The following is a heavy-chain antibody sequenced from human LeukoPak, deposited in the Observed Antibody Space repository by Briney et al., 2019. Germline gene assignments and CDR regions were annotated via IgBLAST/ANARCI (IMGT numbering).Heavy chain of an antibody. CDR3: ATTYYYGSGTPGDY. Sequence: GGSLRLSCAASGFTFDHYAMHWVRQAPGKGLEWVSLISGDGGSTYYADSVKGRFTISRDNSKNSLYLQMNSLRTEDTALYYCATTYYYGSGTPGDYWGQGTLVTVSS. CDR2: ISGDGGST. D-gene: IGHD3-10*01. V-gene: IGHV3-43*02. CDR1: GFTFDHYA. J-gene: IGHJ4*02.